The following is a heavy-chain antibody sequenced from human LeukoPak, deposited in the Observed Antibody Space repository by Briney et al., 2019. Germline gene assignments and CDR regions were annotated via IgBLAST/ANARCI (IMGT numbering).Heavy chain of an antibody. CDR2: ISSSSSSYI. Sequence: PGGSLRLSCAASGFTFSSYSMNWVRQAPGKGLEWVSSISSSSSSYIYYADSVKGRFTISRDNAKNSLYLQMNSLRAEDTAVYYCARDPPPLADCYGDYCGYWGQGTLVTVSS. J-gene: IGHJ4*02. CDR3: ARDPPPLADCYGDYCGY. V-gene: IGHV3-21*04. CDR1: GFTFSSYS. D-gene: IGHD2-21*02.